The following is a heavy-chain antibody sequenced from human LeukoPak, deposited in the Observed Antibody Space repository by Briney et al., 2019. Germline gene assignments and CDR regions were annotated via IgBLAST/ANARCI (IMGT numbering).Heavy chain of an antibody. CDR3: ARYLNSGPEDF. CDR2: IKYDGREK. J-gene: IGHJ4*02. CDR1: GFTFSNYW. Sequence: GGSLRLSCAATGFTFSNYWMSWFRQAPGKGLEWVANIKYDGREKQYVDSVKGRFTIPRANAKNSLFLQMNSLRAEDTAVYYCARYLNSGPEDFWGQGTLVTVSS. V-gene: IGHV3-7*01. D-gene: IGHD1-26*01.